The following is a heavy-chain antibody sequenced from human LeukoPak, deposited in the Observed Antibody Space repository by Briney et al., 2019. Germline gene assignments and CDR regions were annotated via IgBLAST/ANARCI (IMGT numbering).Heavy chain of an antibody. J-gene: IGHJ4*02. CDR3: AKDPTDFDSSGQTYFDY. Sequence: GGSLRLSCAASGFIFSSCAMNWVRQAPGKGLEWVSGISGSGGITHYTDSVRGRFTISRDNSKNTLYLQMNSPRAEDTAVYYCAKDPTDFDSSGQTYFDYWGQGTLVTVSS. CDR1: GFIFSSCA. V-gene: IGHV3-23*01. CDR2: ISGSGGIT. D-gene: IGHD3-22*01.